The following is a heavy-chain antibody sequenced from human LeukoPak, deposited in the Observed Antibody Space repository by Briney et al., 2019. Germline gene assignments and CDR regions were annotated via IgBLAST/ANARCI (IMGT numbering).Heavy chain of an antibody. Sequence: GGSLRLSCDASGFTLNKYWMHWVRQAPGKGLVWVSRITGDGSDIAYADSVKGRFTVSRDDAKNTLFLQMTSLRVEDTAIYYCARDAYTTTSNWLDPWGQGTLATVSS. CDR1: GFTLNKYW. CDR2: ITGDGSDI. V-gene: IGHV3-74*01. CDR3: ARDAYTTTSNWLDP. J-gene: IGHJ5*02. D-gene: IGHD4-17*01.